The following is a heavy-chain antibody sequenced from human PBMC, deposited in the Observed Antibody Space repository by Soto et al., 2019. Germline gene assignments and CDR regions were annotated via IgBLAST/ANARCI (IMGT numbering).Heavy chain of an antibody. CDR3: AKDLRKGTGVFDI. CDR1: GFTFSNYP. J-gene: IGHJ3*02. Sequence: EMQLLESGGDLVQPGGSLRLSCAASGFTFSNYPMNWVRQAPGKGLEWVSIVSGRGSQTYYADSVKGRFTISRDNSKNTVYLEMNSLRDDDTAVYFCAKDLRKGTGVFDIWGQGTKVIVSS. V-gene: IGHV3-23*01. CDR2: VSGRGSQT. D-gene: IGHD2-8*01.